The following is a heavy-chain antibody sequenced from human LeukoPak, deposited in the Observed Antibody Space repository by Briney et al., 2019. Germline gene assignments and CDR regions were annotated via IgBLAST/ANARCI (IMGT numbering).Heavy chain of an antibody. D-gene: IGHD3-22*01. CDR2: IYYSGST. J-gene: IGHJ4*02. CDR1: GGSISSHY. CDR3: ARLRGYYDSMDY. V-gene: IGHV4-59*08. Sequence: SETLSLTCTVSGGSISSHYWSWIRQPPGKGLEWIGYIYYSGSTNYNPSLKSRVTISVDTSKNQLSLKLSSVTAADTAVYYCARLRGYYDSMDYWGQGTLVTVSS.